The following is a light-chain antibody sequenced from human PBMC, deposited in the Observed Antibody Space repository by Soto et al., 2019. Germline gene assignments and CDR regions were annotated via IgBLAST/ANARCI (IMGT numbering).Light chain of an antibody. Sequence: DIPLTQSPSTLSASVGDRVTSTCRARQRITRWLAWYQQKPGKDPKLLIYDASSLASGVPSRFGGSRSWTESALTISSLQPDDCSTYYCQQYNSYPYTFGQGTKVEIK. V-gene: IGKV1-5*01. CDR1: QRITRW. CDR3: QQYNSYPYT. CDR2: DAS. J-gene: IGKJ2*01.